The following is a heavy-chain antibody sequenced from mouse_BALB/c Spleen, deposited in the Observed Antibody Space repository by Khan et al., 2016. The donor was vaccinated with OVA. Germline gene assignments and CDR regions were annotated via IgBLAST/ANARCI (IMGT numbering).Heavy chain of an antibody. D-gene: IGHD2-13*01. CDR3: ARHGDVAWFAY. CDR1: GYSFTSYY. CDR2: IDPFNGGT. J-gene: IGHJ3*01. Sequence: QLKQSGPELMKPGASVKISCKASGYSFTSYYIHWVKQSHGKSLEWIGYIDPFNGGTSYNPKFKGKATLTVDKSSSTAYMHLSSLTSDDSAVLYCARHGDVAWFAYWGQGTLVTVSA. V-gene: IGHV1S135*01.